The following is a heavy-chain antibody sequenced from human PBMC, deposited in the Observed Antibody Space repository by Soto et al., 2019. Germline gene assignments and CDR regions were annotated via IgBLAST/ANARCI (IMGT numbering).Heavy chain of an antibody. J-gene: IGHJ5*02. Sequence: QVQLQESGPGLVKPSETLSLTCTVSGGSISSYYWSWIRQPPGKGLEWIGYIYYSGRTNYNPSLKSRATISVDTSKNQFSLKLSSVTAADTAVYYCARGYCSSTSCYIWDDWFDPWGQGTLVTVSS. CDR2: IYYSGRT. CDR1: GGSISSYY. V-gene: IGHV4-59*01. CDR3: ARGYCSSTSCYIWDDWFDP. D-gene: IGHD2-2*02.